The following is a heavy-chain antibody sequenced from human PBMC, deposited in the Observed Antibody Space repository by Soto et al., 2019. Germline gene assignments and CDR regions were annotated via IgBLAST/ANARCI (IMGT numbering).Heavy chain of an antibody. CDR1: GYSVSSNSAA. V-gene: IGHV6-1*01. Sequence: PSRALSLTCAISGYSVSSNSAAWNWIRQAPSRGLEWLGRTYYRYKWYNDYAVSVKSRITINPDTSKNQFSLQLNSVTPEDTAVYYCARGGHYYDTSGYWGEGKDVSGEGTTV. J-gene: IGHJ6*02. CDR3: ARGGHYYDTSGYWGEGKDV. D-gene: IGHD3-22*01. CDR2: TYYRYKWYN.